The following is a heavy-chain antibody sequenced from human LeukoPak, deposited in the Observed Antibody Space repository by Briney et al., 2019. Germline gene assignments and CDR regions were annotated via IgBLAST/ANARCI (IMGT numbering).Heavy chain of an antibody. CDR1: GGSISSYY. CDR3: ARADSKLFGGFDY. Sequence: SETLSLTCTVSGGSISSYYWSWIRQPPGKGLEWIGYIYYSGSTNYNPSLKSRVTISVDTSKNQFSLKLSSATAADTAVYYCARADSKLFGGFDYWGQGTLVTVSS. D-gene: IGHD3-10*02. V-gene: IGHV4-59*01. J-gene: IGHJ4*02. CDR2: IYYSGST.